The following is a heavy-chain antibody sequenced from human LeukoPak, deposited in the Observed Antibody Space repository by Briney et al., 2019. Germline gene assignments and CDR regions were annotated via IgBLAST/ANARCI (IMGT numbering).Heavy chain of an antibody. D-gene: IGHD1-26*01. CDR3: ARGGYSGSYRTKKFDY. CDR2: INHSGRT. CDR1: GGYFRGYY. J-gene: IGHJ4*02. V-gene: IGHV4-34*01. Sequence: ASEALPLTGAGYGGYFRGYYWSWTGPRPGKGLEWIEQINHSGRTIYNASLKRRLTISVHTSKNHFSLKLKSETAADTAVYYCARGGYSGSYRTKKFDYWGQGTLVTVSS.